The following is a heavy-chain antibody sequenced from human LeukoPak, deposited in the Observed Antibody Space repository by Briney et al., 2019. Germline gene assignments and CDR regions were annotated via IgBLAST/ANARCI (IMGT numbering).Heavy chain of an antibody. CDR1: NYSLSGGYF. D-gene: IGHD2-2*02. CDR3: ARGPYTNTNYFDP. CDR2: ISHSGST. J-gene: IGHJ5*02. Sequence: SETLSLTCGVSNYSLSGGYFCGWLRQSPGKGLEWIGSISHSGSTYYNPSLESGVTISLDTSKNQFSLKLGSVTAADTAVYFCARGPYTNTNYFDPWGQGTQVTVTS. V-gene: IGHV4-38-2*01.